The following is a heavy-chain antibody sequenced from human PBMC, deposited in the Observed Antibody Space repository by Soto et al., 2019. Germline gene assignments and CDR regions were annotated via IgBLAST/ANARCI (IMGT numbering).Heavy chain of an antibody. V-gene: IGHV5-51*01. D-gene: IGHD5-18*01. J-gene: IGHJ6*02. Sequence: GESLKISCKGSGYSCTSYWIGWVRQMPGKGLEWMGIIYPGDSDTRYSPSFQGQVTISADKSISTAYLQWSSLKASDTAMYYCARHYDGYSYGYGMDVWGQGTTVTVSS. CDR1: GYSCTSYW. CDR3: ARHYDGYSYGYGMDV. CDR2: IYPGDSDT.